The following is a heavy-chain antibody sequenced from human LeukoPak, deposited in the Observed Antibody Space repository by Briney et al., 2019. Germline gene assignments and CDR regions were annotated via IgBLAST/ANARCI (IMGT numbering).Heavy chain of an antibody. V-gene: IGHV4-34*01. D-gene: IGHD2-2*01. J-gene: IGHJ4*02. CDR1: GGSFSGYY. Sequence: PSETLSLTCAVYGGSFSGYYWSWIRQPPGNGLEWIGEINHSGSTNYNPSLKSRVTISVDTSKNQFSLKLSSVTAADTAVYYCARGRRGLRYCSSTSCQGYFDYWGQGTLVTVSS. CDR3: ARGRRGLRYCSSTSCQGYFDY. CDR2: INHSGST.